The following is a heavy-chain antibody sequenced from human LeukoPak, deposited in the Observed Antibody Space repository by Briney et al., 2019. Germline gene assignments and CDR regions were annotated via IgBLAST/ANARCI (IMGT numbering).Heavy chain of an antibody. V-gene: IGHV3-33*01. CDR3: ARDWNPYDFWSGFAREMDV. CDR2: IWNDGTNI. D-gene: IGHD3-3*01. Sequence: PGGSLRLSCAASGFTFSSYGMHWVRQAPGKGLEWVAFIWNDGTNIYYVDSVKGRFSISRDNSKNTLYLEMNSLRVEDTAVYYCARDWNPYDFWSGFAREMDVWGQGTTVTVSS. CDR1: GFTFSSYG. J-gene: IGHJ6*02.